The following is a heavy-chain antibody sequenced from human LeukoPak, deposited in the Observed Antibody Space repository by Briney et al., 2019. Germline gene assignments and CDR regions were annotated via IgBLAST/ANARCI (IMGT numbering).Heavy chain of an antibody. CDR1: GFTFSSYS. Sequence: GGSLRLSCAASGFTFSSYSMNWVRQAPGKGLEWVAVIWYDGSNKYYADSVKGRFTISRDNSKNTLYLQMNSLRAEDTAVYYCARAQAYCSGGSCYAFDYWGQGTLVTVSS. D-gene: IGHD2-15*01. CDR3: ARAQAYCSGGSCYAFDY. J-gene: IGHJ4*02. CDR2: IWYDGSNK. V-gene: IGHV3-33*08.